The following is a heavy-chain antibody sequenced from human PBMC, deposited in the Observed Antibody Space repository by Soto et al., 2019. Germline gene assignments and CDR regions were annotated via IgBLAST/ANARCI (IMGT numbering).Heavy chain of an antibody. CDR3: ARAGGGDSSSWYDYYYYGMDV. V-gene: IGHV3-13*01. CDR1: GFTFSSYD. D-gene: IGHD6-13*01. Sequence: EVQLVESGGGLVQPGGSLRLSCAASGFTFSSYDMHWVRQATGKGLEWVSAIGTAGDTYYPGSVKGRFTISRENAKNSLYLQMNSLRAEDTAVYYCARAGGGDSSSWYDYYYYGMDVWGQGTTVTVSS. CDR2: IGTAGDT. J-gene: IGHJ6*02.